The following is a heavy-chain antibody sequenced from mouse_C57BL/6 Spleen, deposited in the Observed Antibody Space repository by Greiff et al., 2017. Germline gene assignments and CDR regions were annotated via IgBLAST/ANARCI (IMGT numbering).Heavy chain of an antibody. V-gene: IGHV3-6*01. D-gene: IGHD2-4*01. CDR1: GYSITSGYY. CDR3: ARNDYDPYYFDY. Sequence: DVQLQESGPGLVKPSQSLSLTCSVTGYSITSGYYWNWIRQFPGNKLEWMGYISYDGSNNYNPSLKNRISITRDTSKNQFFLKLNSVTTEDTATYYCARNDYDPYYFDYWGQGTTLTVSS. CDR2: ISYDGSN. J-gene: IGHJ2*01.